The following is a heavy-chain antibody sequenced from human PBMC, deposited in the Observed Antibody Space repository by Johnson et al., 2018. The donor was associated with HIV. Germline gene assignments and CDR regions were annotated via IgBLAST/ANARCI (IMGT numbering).Heavy chain of an antibody. CDR3: ARVLGTSDAFDI. CDR2: ISYDGSNK. V-gene: IGHV3-11*04. J-gene: IGHJ3*02. Sequence: VQLVESGGGLVKPGGSLRLSCAASGFTFSDYYMSWIRQAPGKGLEWVAVISYDGSNKYYADSVKGRFTIARDTAKNSLYLQMNSLRAEDTAVYYCARVLGTSDAFDIWGQGTMVTVSS. CDR1: GFTFSDYY. D-gene: IGHD1-1*01.